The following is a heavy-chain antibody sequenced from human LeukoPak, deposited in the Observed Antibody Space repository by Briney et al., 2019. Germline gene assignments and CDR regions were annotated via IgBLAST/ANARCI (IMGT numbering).Heavy chain of an antibody. CDR3: AKVNGRQLLVYYYYMDV. V-gene: IGHV3-23*01. Sequence: GGSLRLSCAACGFTFSSYAMSWVRQAPGKGLEWVSAISGSGGSTYYADSVKGRFTISRDNSKNTLYLQMNSLRAEDTAVYYCAKVNGRQLLVYYYYMDVWGKGTTVTVSS. CDR2: ISGSGGST. CDR1: GFTFSSYA. D-gene: IGHD1-26*01. J-gene: IGHJ6*03.